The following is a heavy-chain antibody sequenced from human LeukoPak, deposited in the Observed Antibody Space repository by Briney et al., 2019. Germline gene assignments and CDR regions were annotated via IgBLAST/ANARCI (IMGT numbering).Heavy chain of an antibody. CDR1: GFTFTNYW. CDR3: ASRAGKPGNTPWCFDY. V-gene: IGHV3-7*01. Sequence: GGSLRLSCAASGFTFTNYWMTWVRQAPGKGPEWVANIRQDGSETNYVDSVRGRFTIARDNTKNSRYLQMTSLRGEDTAVYYCASRAGKPGNTPWCFDYWGQGALVTVSS. CDR2: IRQDGSET. D-gene: IGHD1-7*01. J-gene: IGHJ4*02.